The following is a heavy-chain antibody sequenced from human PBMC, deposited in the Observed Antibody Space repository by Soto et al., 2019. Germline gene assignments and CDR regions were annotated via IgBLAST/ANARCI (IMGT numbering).Heavy chain of an antibody. CDR1: GFTFSSYS. V-gene: IGHV3-21*05. Sequence: PGGSLKLSCAASGFTFSSYSMNLVCQAPGKGMEWISYTGPSHNDIGYAAAVKGRFTISRDNGKGSLYLQMNSLRVEDTALDYCVRDHNWAFEYWAPGTLVTVSS. CDR2: TGPSHNDI. CDR3: VRDHNWAFEY. D-gene: IGHD1-20*01. J-gene: IGHJ4*02.